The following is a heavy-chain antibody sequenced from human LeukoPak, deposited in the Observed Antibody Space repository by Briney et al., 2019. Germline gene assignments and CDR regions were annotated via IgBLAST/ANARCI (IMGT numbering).Heavy chain of an antibody. CDR2: XXXXXXXX. CDR3: AKDVYCSSTSCYRPKSYYGMDV. J-gene: IGHJ6*04. V-gene: IGHV3-30*02. D-gene: IGHD2-2*01. Sequence: PGGSLRLSCAASGFTFSSYGMHWVRQAPGKXXXXXXXXXXXXXXXYYADSVKGRFTISRDNSKNTLYLQMNSLRAEDTAVYYCAKDVYCSSTSCYRPKSYYGMDVWGKGTTVTVSS. CDR1: GFTFSSYG.